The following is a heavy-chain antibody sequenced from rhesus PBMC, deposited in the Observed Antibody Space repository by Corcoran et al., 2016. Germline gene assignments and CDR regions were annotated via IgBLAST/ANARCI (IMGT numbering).Heavy chain of an antibody. CDR1: GFTFSSST. J-gene: IGHJ5-2*02. CDR2: IRSKSNNYET. CDR3: ARVDTVTYNSLDV. Sequence: EVQLVESGGGLVQPGGSLRLSCAASGFTFSSSTMHWVRQASGKGLELVGRIRSKSNNYETEYSASVKGRFTISRDDSKNTAYLQMHSLKTEDTAVYYCARVDTVTYNSLDVWGRGVLVTVTS. V-gene: IGHV3-186*02. D-gene: IGHD4-23*01.